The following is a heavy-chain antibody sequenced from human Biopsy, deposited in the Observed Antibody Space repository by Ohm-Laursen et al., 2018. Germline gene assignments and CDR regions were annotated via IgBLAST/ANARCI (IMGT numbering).Heavy chain of an antibody. CDR2: IKSKSDGEAT. CDR1: GFTFTHAW. D-gene: IGHD5-12*01. Sequence: GSLRLSCAASGFTFTHAWMSWVRQGPGKGLEWLGRIKSKSDGEATDYAAAVQGRFAISRDDSTNTFYLQMNGLKSEDTGVFYCTVDLGRGFHWGQGTLVTVSS. J-gene: IGHJ4*02. V-gene: IGHV3-15*01. CDR3: TVDLGRGFH.